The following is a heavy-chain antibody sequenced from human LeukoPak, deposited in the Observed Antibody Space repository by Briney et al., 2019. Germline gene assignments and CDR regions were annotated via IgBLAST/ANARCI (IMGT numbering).Heavy chain of an antibody. CDR3: AGRLWRRDGYNLSAFDI. D-gene: IGHD5-24*01. CDR2: IYYSGST. J-gene: IGHJ3*02. V-gene: IGHV4-59*01. Sequence: SENLSLTCAVHGGSFSGYYWNWIRQPPGKGLEWIGYIYYSGSTNYNPSLKSRVTISVDMSKNQFSLKQSSVTAADTAVYYCAGRLWRRDGYNLSAFDIWGQGTMVTVSS. CDR1: GGSFSGYY.